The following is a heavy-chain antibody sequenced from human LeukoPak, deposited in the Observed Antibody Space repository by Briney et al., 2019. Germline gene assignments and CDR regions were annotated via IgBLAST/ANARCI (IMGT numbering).Heavy chain of an antibody. J-gene: IGHJ4*02. CDR3: ARGPLGGYGSGSQADY. D-gene: IGHD3-10*01. CDR1: GYTFTSYD. Sequence: ASVKVSCKASGYTFTSYDINWVRQATGQGLEWMGWISPNTGGTNYAQTFQGRVLMTRDTSVSTAYMELYSLRSDDTAVYYCARGPLGGYGSGSQADYWGQGTLVSVSS. V-gene: IGHV1-2*02. CDR2: ISPNTGGT.